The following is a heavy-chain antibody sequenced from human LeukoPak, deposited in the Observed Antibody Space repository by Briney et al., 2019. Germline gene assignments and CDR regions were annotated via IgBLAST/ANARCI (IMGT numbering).Heavy chain of an antibody. CDR3: AKDSTDYYDSSGYYSTGGYFDY. D-gene: IGHD3-22*01. Sequence: GGSLRLFCAASGFTFSSHAMRWVRQAPGKGLEWVSAISGSGGSTYYADSVKGRFTISRDNSKNTLYLQMNSLRAEDTAVYYCAKDSTDYYDSSGYYSTGGYFDYWGQGTLVTVSS. V-gene: IGHV3-23*01. CDR2: ISGSGGST. CDR1: GFTFSSHA. J-gene: IGHJ4*02.